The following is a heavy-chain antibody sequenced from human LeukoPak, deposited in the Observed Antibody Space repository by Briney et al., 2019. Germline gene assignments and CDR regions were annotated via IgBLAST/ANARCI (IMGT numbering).Heavy chain of an antibody. CDR3: VRDSYSNYFDY. J-gene: IGHJ4*02. V-gene: IGHV3-21*01. Sequence: GVSLRLSCAASGFTFSSYRMNWVRQAPGEGLEWVSFISSSSSYIDYADSVKGRFTISRDNAKNSLYLQMNSLRAEDTAVYYCVRDSYSNYFDYWDQGTLVTVSS. D-gene: IGHD4-11*01. CDR2: ISSSSSYI. CDR1: GFTFSSYR.